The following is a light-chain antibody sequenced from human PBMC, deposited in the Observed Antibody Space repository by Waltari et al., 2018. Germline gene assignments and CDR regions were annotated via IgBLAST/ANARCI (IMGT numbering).Light chain of an antibody. J-gene: IGKJ4*01. CDR1: QAISGY. CDR3: QQSYSTPPT. Sequence: NQLTQSPSSLSASVGDRVTITCRASQAISGYLAWYQQKPGKAPKLLIYAASTLQSGVPSRFSGSGSGTDFTLTISSLQPEDFATYYCQQSYSTPPTFGGGTKVEIK. V-gene: IGKV1-9*01. CDR2: AAS.